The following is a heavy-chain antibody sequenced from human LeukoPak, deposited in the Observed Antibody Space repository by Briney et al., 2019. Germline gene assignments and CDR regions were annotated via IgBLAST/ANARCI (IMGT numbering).Heavy chain of an antibody. J-gene: IGHJ4*02. V-gene: IGHV4-34*01. CDR2: VNHSGYT. D-gene: IGHD4-17*01. CDR3: ARQLYGSDY. CDR1: GVSFSTYY. Sequence: SETLSLTCDVSGVSFSTYYWSWIRQSPEKGLEWVGEVNHSGYTNYNPSLKGRVTISVDTSKNQFSLKLSSVTAADTAVYYCARQLYGSDYWGQGTLVTVSS.